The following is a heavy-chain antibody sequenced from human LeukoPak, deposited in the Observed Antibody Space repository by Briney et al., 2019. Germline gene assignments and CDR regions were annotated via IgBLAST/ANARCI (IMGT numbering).Heavy chain of an antibody. J-gene: IGHJ4*02. V-gene: IGHV1-18*04. Sequence: ASVKVSCKASGYTFTGYYIHWVRQAPGQGLEWMGWISAYNGNTNYAQKLQGRVTMTTDTSTSTAYMELRSLRSDDTAVYYCARDRRIGYPFGARTPFDYWGQGTLVTVSS. CDR3: ARDRRIGYPFGARTPFDY. CDR1: GYTFTGYY. D-gene: IGHD3-22*01. CDR2: ISAYNGNT.